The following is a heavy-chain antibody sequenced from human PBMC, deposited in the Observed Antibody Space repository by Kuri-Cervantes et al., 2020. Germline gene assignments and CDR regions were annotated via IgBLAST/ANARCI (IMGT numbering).Heavy chain of an antibody. J-gene: IGHJ6*03. CDR1: GFSLSTSGVG. V-gene: IGHV2-5*02. Sequence: SGPTLVKPTQTLTLTCTFSGFSLSTSGVGVGWIRHPPGKALEWLALIYWDDDKRYSPSLKSRLTITKDTSKNQVVLTMINMDPVDTATCYCERITMIRGVNSYYSYMDVWGKGTTVTVSS. CDR2: IYWDDDK. D-gene: IGHD3-10*01. CDR3: ERITMIRGVNSYYSYMDV.